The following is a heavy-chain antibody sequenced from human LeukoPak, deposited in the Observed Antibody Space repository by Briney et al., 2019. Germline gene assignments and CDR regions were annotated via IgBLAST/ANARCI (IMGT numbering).Heavy chain of an antibody. CDR2: IISSGSYM. CDR3: ARGIQLWLRLDY. D-gene: IGHD5-18*01. J-gene: IGHJ4*02. V-gene: IGHV3-21*04. CDR1: GFTFSSYS. Sequence: GGSLTLSCAASGFTFSSYSMNWVRQAPGKGLEWVSSIISSGSYMYYADSVKGRFTISRDNAQNSLYLQMNSLRAEDTAVYYCARGIQLWLRLDYWGQGTLVTVSS.